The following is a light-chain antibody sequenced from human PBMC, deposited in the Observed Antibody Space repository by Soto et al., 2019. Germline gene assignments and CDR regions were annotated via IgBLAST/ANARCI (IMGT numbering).Light chain of an antibody. CDR2: EGS. Sequence: QSALTQPASVSGSPGQSITISCTGTSGDVGSYNLVSWYQQHPGKAPKLMIYEGSKRPSGVSNRFSGSKSGNTASLTISGLQAEDEADYYCCSYAGSSTPVVFGEGTKVTVL. CDR3: CSYAGSSTPVV. CDR1: SGDVGSYNL. V-gene: IGLV2-23*01. J-gene: IGLJ2*01.